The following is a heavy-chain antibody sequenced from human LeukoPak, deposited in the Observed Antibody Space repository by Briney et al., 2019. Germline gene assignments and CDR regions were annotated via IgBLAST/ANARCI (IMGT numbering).Heavy chain of an antibody. Sequence: ASVKVSCKASGYTFTSYHMHWVRQAPGQGLEWMGLINPSGGSTSYAQKFQGRVTMTRDTSTSTVYMELSSLRSEDTAVYYCARDPRAAAGTSYYYYMDVWGKGTTVTISS. D-gene: IGHD6-13*01. CDR2: INPSGGST. V-gene: IGHV1-46*01. CDR3: ARDPRAAAGTSYYYYMDV. CDR1: GYTFTSYH. J-gene: IGHJ6*03.